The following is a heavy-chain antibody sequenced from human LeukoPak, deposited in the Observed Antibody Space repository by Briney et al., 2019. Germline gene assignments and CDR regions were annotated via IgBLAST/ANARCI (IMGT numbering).Heavy chain of an antibody. CDR3: AREHGSGSYHNPVGFDY. J-gene: IGHJ4*02. V-gene: IGHV1-18*01. Sequence: ASVKVSCKASGYTFSSYGISWVRQAPGQGLEWMGWISAYNGNINYIQKFQGRVTVTTDTSTSTAYMELRSLRSDDTAVYYCAREHGSGSYHNPVGFDYWGQGTLVTVSP. D-gene: IGHD3-10*01. CDR1: GYTFSSYG. CDR2: ISAYNGNI.